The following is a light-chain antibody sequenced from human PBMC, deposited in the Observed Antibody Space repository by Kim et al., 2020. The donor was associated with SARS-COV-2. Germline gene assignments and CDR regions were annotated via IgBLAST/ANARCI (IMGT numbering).Light chain of an antibody. CDR3: QQYNNWYT. V-gene: IGKV1-5*03. CDR2: KTS. Sequence: LSASVGDRVTITCRASQSINNWLAWYQQKPGKAPKVLIYKTSSLESGVPSRFSGSGSGTEFTLTISSLQPDDFATYHCQQYNNWYTFGQGTKLEI. CDR1: QSINNW. J-gene: IGKJ2*01.